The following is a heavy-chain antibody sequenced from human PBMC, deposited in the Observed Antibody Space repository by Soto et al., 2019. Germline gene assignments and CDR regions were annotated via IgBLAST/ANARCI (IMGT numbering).Heavy chain of an antibody. CDR3: RAVAGKPWYYYGMDV. CDR2: ISGSGGST. J-gene: IGHJ6*02. Sequence: HPGGSLRLSCAASGFTFSSYAMSWVRQAPGKGLEWVSAISGSGGSTYYADSVKGRFTISRDNSKNTLYLQMNSLRAEDTAVYYCRAVAGKPWYYYGMDVWGQGTTVTVSS. D-gene: IGHD6-19*01. CDR1: GFTFSSYA. V-gene: IGHV3-23*01.